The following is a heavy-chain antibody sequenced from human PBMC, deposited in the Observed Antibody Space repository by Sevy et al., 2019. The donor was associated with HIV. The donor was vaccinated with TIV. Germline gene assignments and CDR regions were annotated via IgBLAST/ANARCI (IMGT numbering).Heavy chain of an antibody. D-gene: IGHD1-26*01. CDR3: VREKEVGASILDA. Sequence: GGSLRLSCVASGFNFRNFWMSWVRQAPGKGLECVTEIMQDGSEAYYVDSVKGRFTISRDNAKNSLYLQMNSQRDEDTAKYFCVREKEVGASILDAWGQGTPVTVSS. CDR2: IMQDGSEA. CDR1: GFNFRNFW. V-gene: IGHV3-7*03. J-gene: IGHJ5*02.